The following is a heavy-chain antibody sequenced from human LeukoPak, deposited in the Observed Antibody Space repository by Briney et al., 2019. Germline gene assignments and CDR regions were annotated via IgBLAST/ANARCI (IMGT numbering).Heavy chain of an antibody. V-gene: IGHV4-31*03. Sequence: SETLSLTCTISGGSISSGGYYWSWIRQHPGKGLEWIGYIYYSGSTYYNPSLKSRVTISVDTSKNQFSLKLSSVTAADTAVYYCARLQSRGPHYGDYGLVWYFDLWGRGTLVTVSS. J-gene: IGHJ2*01. CDR3: ARLQSRGPHYGDYGLVWYFDL. D-gene: IGHD4-17*01. CDR2: IYYSGST. CDR1: GGSISSGGYY.